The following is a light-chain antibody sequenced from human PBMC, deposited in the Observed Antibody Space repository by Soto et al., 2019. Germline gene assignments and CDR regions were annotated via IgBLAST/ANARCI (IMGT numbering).Light chain of an antibody. CDR2: LGS. CDR3: MQSQQSWT. CDR1: QSLLHSNGYNY. Sequence: DIVMTQSPLSLPVTPGEPASISCRSSQSLLHSNGYNYLDWYLQKPGQSPQLLIYLGSNRASGVPDRFSGSGSGTDFTLKISRVEAEDVGVYYCMQSQQSWTFGKGTKVDIK. V-gene: IGKV2-28*01. J-gene: IGKJ1*01.